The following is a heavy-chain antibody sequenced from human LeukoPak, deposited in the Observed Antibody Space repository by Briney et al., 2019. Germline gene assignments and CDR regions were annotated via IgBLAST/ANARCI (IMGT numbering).Heavy chain of an antibody. CDR3: ARGMQSAAGPGSDY. Sequence: SETLSLTCTVSGGSISSYCWSWIRQPPGKGLEWIGYIYYSGSTNYNPSLKSRVTISVDTSKNQFSLKLSSVTAADTAVYYCARGMQSAAGPGSDYWGQGTLVTVSS. CDR2: IYYSGST. D-gene: IGHD6-13*01. CDR1: GGSISSYC. J-gene: IGHJ4*02. V-gene: IGHV4-59*01.